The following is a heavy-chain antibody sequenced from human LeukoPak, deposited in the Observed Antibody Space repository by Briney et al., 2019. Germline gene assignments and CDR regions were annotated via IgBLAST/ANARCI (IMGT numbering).Heavy chain of an antibody. Sequence: PGGSLRLSCAASGFTFSSYGMHWVRQAPGKGLEWVAFIRYDGSNKYYADSVKGRFTISRDNSKNTLYLQMNSLRAEDTAVYYCAKDSDYDILTGYYNPFDYWGQGTLVTVST. D-gene: IGHD3-9*01. J-gene: IGHJ4*02. CDR2: IRYDGSNK. V-gene: IGHV3-30*02. CDR1: GFTFSSYG. CDR3: AKDSDYDILTGYYNPFDY.